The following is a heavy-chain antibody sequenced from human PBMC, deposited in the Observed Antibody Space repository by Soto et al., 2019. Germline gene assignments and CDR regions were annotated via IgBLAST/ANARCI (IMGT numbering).Heavy chain of an antibody. D-gene: IGHD6-13*01. CDR2: IRSKANSYAT. CDR1: GFTFSGSA. CDR3: TRSPPPFGSSSWYWYFDL. V-gene: IGHV3-73*02. Sequence: EVQLVESGGGLVQPGGSLKLSCAASGFTFSGSAMHWVRQASGKGLEWVGRIRSKANSYATAYAASVKGRFTISRDDSKNMAYLQMNSLKTEDTAVYYCTRSPPPFGSSSWYWYFDLWGRGTLVTVSS. J-gene: IGHJ2*01.